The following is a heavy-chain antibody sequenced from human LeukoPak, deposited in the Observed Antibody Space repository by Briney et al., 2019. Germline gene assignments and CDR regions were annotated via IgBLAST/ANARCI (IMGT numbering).Heavy chain of an antibody. D-gene: IGHD2-21*01. V-gene: IGHV1-2*02. CDR2: INPNSGGT. J-gene: IGHJ6*03. Sequence: ASVKVSCKASGYTFTGYYMHWVRQAPGQGREWMGWINPNSGGTNYAQKFQGRVTMTRDTSISTAYMELSRLRSDDTAVYYCAREAPSTKLRYMDVWGKGTTVTVSS. CDR1: GYTFTGYY. CDR3: AREAPSTKLRYMDV.